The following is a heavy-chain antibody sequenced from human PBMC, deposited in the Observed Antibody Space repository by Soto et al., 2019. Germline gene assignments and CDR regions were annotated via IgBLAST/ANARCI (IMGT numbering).Heavy chain of an antibody. CDR2: MYYSGST. Sequence: QVQLQESGPGLVKPSETLSLSCSVSGGSISGHYWSWVRQTPGKGLEWIGYMYYSGSTNYNPSLKTRVTLSVNTSKNHFSLRLTSVTAADTAVYYCARGPYYDLILNYYYMDVWGKGTTVTVSS. CDR1: GGSISGHY. CDR3: ARGPYYDLILNYYYMDV. V-gene: IGHV4-59*08. J-gene: IGHJ6*03. D-gene: IGHD3-16*01.